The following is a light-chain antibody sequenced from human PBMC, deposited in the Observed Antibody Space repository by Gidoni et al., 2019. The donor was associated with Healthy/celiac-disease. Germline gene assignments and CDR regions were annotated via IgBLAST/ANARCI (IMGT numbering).Light chain of an antibody. CDR1: SSDVGSYNL. CDR3: CSYAGSSTLV. J-gene: IGLJ2*01. CDR2: EGS. V-gene: IGLV2-23*01. Sequence: QSALTQPSSVSVSPAQSITISCTGTSSDVGSYNLVSWYQQHPGKAPKLMIYEGSKRPSGVSNRFSGSKSGNTASLTISGLQAEDEADYYCCSYAGSSTLVFGGGTKLTVL.